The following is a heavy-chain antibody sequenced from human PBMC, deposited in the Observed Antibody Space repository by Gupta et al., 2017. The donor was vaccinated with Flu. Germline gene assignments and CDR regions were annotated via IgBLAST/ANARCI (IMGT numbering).Heavy chain of an antibody. D-gene: IGHD2-2*01. Sequence: QVQLVESGGGVVQPGRSLRLSCAAPGFTFSRYGMAWVRQAPGKGLEWVAVIWYDGSNKYYADSVKGRFTISRDNSKNTLYLQMNSLRAEDTAVYYCARGVVVPAAHGNPFDYWGQGTLVTVSS. CDR2: IWYDGSNK. J-gene: IGHJ4*02. CDR3: ARGVVVPAAHGNPFDY. V-gene: IGHV3-33*01. CDR1: GFTFSRYG.